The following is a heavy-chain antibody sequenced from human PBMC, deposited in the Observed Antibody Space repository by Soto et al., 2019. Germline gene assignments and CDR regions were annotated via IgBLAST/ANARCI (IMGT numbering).Heavy chain of an antibody. D-gene: IGHD2-2*01. CDR3: ARLGSTSTRGDIDY. J-gene: IGHJ4*02. V-gene: IGHV3-33*01. Sequence: QVQLVESGGGVVQPGRSLRLSCAASGFTFSSYGMHWVRQAPGKGLEWVAVIWYDGSNKYYADCVKGRFTISRDNSKNTLYLQMNSLRAEDTAVYYWARLGSTSTRGDIDYWGQGTLVTVSS. CDR2: IWYDGSNK. CDR1: GFTFSSYG.